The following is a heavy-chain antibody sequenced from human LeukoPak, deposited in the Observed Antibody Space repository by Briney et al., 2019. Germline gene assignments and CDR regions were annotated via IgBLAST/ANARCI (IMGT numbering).Heavy chain of an antibody. CDR3: ARGALYMYYFDY. CDR1: GVNFDDYA. CDR2: LNWDSRSM. Sequence: GGSLRLSCAASGVNFDDYAMHWVRQSPGTGLEWVAGLNWDSRSMTYADSVRGRFTISRDNAKNSLYLQMNSLRVEDTAVYYCARGALYMYYFDYWGQGTLVTVSS. J-gene: IGHJ4*02. D-gene: IGHD3-10*01. V-gene: IGHV3-9*01.